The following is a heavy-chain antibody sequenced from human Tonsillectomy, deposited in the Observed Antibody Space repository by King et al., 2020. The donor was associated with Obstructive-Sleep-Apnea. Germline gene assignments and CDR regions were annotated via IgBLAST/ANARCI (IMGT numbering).Heavy chain of an antibody. CDR1: GFTFNTAW. J-gene: IGHJ4*02. D-gene: IGHD3-22*01. V-gene: IGHV3-15*01. Sequence: VQLVESGGGLVKPGESLRLSCAGSGFTFNTAWMNWVRQAPGKGLEWVGRIKSKAESGATDYAAPVKDRFTISRDDSKNTVYLHMNSLKIEDTAVYFCTTGFQRVYSDSTAYYQFFDYWGQGTLVTASS. CDR3: TTGFQRVYSDSTAYYQFFDY. CDR2: IKSKAESGAT.